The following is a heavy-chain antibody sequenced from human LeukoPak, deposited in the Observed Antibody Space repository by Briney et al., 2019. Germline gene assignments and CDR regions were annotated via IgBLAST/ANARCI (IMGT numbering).Heavy chain of an antibody. CDR2: VNLQGST. CDR3: ARGVAVARPGGIH. V-gene: IGHV4-4*02. CDR1: GGSITSTNY. Sequence: SETLSLTCGVSGGSITSTNYWTWVRQPPGKGLEWIGEVNLQGSTNYNPSLMGRVAISVDMSENHISLQLTSVTAADTAVYYCARGVAVARPGGIHWGQGTLVTVSS. J-gene: IGHJ4*02. D-gene: IGHD6-6*01.